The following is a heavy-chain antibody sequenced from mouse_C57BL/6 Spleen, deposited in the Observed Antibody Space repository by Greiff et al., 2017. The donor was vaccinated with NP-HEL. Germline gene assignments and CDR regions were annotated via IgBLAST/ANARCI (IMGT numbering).Heavy chain of an antibody. CDR1: GYTFTSYG. Sequence: QVQLQQSGAELARPGASVKLSCKASGYTFTSYGISWVKQRTGQGLEWIGEIYPRSGNTYYNEKFKGKATLTADKSSSTAYMELRSLTSEDSAVYFCARPSDPYDGYYLAWFAYWGQGTLVTVSA. CDR2: IYPRSGNT. V-gene: IGHV1-81*01. CDR3: ARPSDPYDGYYLAWFAY. D-gene: IGHD2-3*01. J-gene: IGHJ3*01.